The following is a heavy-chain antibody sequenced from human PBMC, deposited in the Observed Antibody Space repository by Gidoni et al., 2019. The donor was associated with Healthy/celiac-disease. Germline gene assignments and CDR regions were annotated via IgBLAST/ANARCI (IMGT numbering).Heavy chain of an antibody. Sequence: QVQLQESGPGLVKPSETLSLTCTVSGGSISSYYWSWIRQPPGKGLEWIGYIYYSGSTNYNPSLKSRVTISVDTSKNQFSLKLSSVTAADTAVYYCARGQKQYNWNYFDYWGQGTLVTVSS. V-gene: IGHV4-59*01. CDR3: ARGQKQYNWNYFDY. D-gene: IGHD1-20*01. CDR1: GGSISSYY. J-gene: IGHJ4*02. CDR2: IYYSGST.